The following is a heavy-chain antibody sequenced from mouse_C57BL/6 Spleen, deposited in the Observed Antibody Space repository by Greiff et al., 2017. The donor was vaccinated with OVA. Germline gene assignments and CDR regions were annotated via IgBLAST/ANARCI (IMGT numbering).Heavy chain of an antibody. CDR3: ARGVYSNYLDYWYFDV. D-gene: IGHD2-5*01. CDR1: GYTFTDYY. J-gene: IGHJ1*03. CDR2: INPNNGGT. Sequence: EVQLQQSGPELVKPGASVKISCKASGYTFTDYYMNWVKQSHGKSLEWIGDINPNNGGTSYNQKFKGKATLTVDKSSSTAYMELRSLTSEDSAVYYCARGVYSNYLDYWYFDVWGTGTTVTVSS. V-gene: IGHV1-26*01.